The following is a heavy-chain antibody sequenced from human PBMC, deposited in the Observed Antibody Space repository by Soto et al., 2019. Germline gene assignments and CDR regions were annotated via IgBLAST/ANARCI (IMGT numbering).Heavy chain of an antibody. CDR2: ITYTGDTT. CDR1: GFDFSSYA. V-gene: IGHV3-23*01. J-gene: IGHJ4*02. CDR3: AKDWPGTSSVTSDY. D-gene: IGHD4-17*01. Sequence: DVYLLESGGTLVQPGGSLRLSCAASGFDFSSYAMTWVRQAPGKGLEWVSGITYTGDTTYYADSVKGRFTISRDNYRNMRYRQMNSLRADDTATYFCAKDWPGTSSVTSDYWGQGTLVTVSS.